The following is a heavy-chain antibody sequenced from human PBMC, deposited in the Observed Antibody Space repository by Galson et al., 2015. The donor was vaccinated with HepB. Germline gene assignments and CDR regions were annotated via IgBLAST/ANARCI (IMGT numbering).Heavy chain of an antibody. D-gene: IGHD4/OR15-4a*01. CDR3: AYRRRVFGAAPENWIGP. J-gene: IGHJ5*02. Sequence: PALVKPTPPLTLTCTFSGFSLSTGAVGVGWIRPPPGKALELLALIYGNDDERYSPSLRSRLTITKDTSKNQVVLTMTNMDPVDSATYYCAYRRRVFGAAPENWIGPWGQGTLVTVSS. V-gene: IGHV2-5*01. CDR2: IYGNDDE. CDR1: GFSLSTGAVG.